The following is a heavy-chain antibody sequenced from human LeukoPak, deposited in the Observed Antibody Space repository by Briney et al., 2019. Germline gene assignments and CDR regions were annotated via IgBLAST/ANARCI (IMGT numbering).Heavy chain of an antibody. Sequence: SETLSLTCTVSGGSISSYYWSWIRQPPGKGLEWIGYIYYSGSTNYKPSLKSRVTISVDTSKNQFSLKVSSVTAADTAVYYCARVYYDFWSGHRTNYYMDVWGKGTTVTVSS. J-gene: IGHJ6*03. CDR1: GGSISSYY. CDR3: ARVYYDFWSGHRTNYYMDV. CDR2: IYYSGST. D-gene: IGHD3-3*01. V-gene: IGHV4-59*01.